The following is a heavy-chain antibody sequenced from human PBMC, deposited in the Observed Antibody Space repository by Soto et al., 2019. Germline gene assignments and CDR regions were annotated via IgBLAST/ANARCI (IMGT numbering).Heavy chain of an antibody. Sequence: GASVKVSCKASGGTFSSYAISWVRQAPGQGLEWMGGIIPIFGTANYAQKFQGRVTITADESTSTAYMELSSLRSEDTAVYYCARVTVTTPEYYYYGMDVWGQGTTVTV. CDR3: ARVTVTTPEYYYYGMDV. D-gene: IGHD4-4*01. CDR1: GGTFSSYA. V-gene: IGHV1-69*13. J-gene: IGHJ6*02. CDR2: IIPIFGTA.